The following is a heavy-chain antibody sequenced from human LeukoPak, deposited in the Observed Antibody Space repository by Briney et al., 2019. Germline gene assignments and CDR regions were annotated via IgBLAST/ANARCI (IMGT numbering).Heavy chain of an antibody. J-gene: IGHJ5*02. V-gene: IGHV3-23*01. CDR3: AKDAPIAAAGTNWFDP. CDR1: GFTFSSYA. D-gene: IGHD6-13*01. Sequence: GGSLRLSCAASGFTFSSYAMSWVRQAPGKGLEWVSAISGSGGSTYYADSVKGRFTISRDNSKNTLYLQMNSLRAEDTAVYYCAKDAPIAAAGTNWFDPWGQGTLVTVSS. CDR2: ISGSGGST.